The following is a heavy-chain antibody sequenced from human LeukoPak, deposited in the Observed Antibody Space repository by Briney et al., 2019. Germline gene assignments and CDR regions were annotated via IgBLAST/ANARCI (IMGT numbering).Heavy chain of an antibody. CDR1: GYTFIGYF. CDR2: INPHSGGT. V-gene: IGHV1-2*02. CDR3: AREGVIGDGYNFFDY. Sequence: ASVKVSCKASGYTFIGYFMHWARQAPGQGLEWMGWINPHSGGTNSEQNFQGRVTMSRDTSISTVYMELSRLRSDDTALYYCAREGVIGDGYNFFDYWGQGTLVTVSS. J-gene: IGHJ4*02. D-gene: IGHD5-24*01.